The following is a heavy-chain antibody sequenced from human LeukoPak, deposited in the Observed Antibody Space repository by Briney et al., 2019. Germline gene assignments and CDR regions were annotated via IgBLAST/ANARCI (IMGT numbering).Heavy chain of an antibody. Sequence: PGGSLRPSCAASGFAFSSNAMSWVRQAPGKGLEWVSGISGSGGNTLYADSVKGRFTISRDNSKNTLYLQMNSLRAEDTAVYYCAKDPLTGYYFDYWGQGTLVTVSS. CDR1: GFAFSSNA. V-gene: IGHV3-23*01. CDR2: ISGSGGNT. J-gene: IGHJ4*02. D-gene: IGHD3-9*01. CDR3: AKDPLTGYYFDY.